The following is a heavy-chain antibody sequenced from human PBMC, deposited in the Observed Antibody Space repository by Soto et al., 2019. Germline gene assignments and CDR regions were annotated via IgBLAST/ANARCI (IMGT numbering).Heavy chain of an antibody. D-gene: IGHD6-13*01. J-gene: IGHJ6*03. CDR3: AKDGYSSSWAPYYYYYYMDV. CDR2: ISGSGGST. V-gene: IGHV3-23*01. CDR1: GFTFSSYA. Sequence: GSLRLSCAASGFTFSSYAMSWVRQAPGKGLEWVSAISGSGGSTYYADSVKGRFTISRDNSKNTLYLQMNSLRAEDTAVYYCAKDGYSSSWAPYYYYYYMDVWGKGTTVTVSS.